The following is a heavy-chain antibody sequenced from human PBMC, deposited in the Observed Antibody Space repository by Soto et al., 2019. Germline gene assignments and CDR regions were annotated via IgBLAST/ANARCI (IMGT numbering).Heavy chain of an antibody. CDR1: GYSFTSYW. Sequence: PGESLKISCKGSGYSFTSYWINWVRQMPGKGLEWMGRIDPSDSYSYYSPSFQGHVTISADKSTTTAYLQWSSLKASDTAMYYCASRVGSGSDVWFDPWGQGTLVTVPQ. D-gene: IGHD3-10*01. CDR2: IDPSDSYS. J-gene: IGHJ5*02. V-gene: IGHV5-10-1*01. CDR3: ASRVGSGSDVWFDP.